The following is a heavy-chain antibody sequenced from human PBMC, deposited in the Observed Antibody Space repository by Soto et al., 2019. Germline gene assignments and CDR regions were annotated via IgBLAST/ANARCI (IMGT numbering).Heavy chain of an antibody. CDR3: AKDSWAIFGVPAGEYYAMDV. J-gene: IGHJ6*02. CDR1: GFTFENYA. Sequence: HPGGSLRLFCVASGFTFENYAMSWVRQAPGKGLEWVSAISGSGGTTYYSDSVKGRFTISRDNSKNTVYLQMNDLRVEDAAEYFCAKDSWAIFGVPAGEYYAMDVWGQGTTVTVSS. V-gene: IGHV3-23*01. CDR2: ISGSGGTT. D-gene: IGHD3-3*01.